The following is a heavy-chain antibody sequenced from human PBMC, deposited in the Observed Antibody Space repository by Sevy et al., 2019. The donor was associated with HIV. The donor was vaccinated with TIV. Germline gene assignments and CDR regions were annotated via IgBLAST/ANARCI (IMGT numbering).Heavy chain of an antibody. CDR2: IYHSGST. CDR3: ARGSAGSVIWTPKYCFDY. V-gene: IGHV4-38-2*01. J-gene: IGHJ4*02. D-gene: IGHD2-8*02. CDR1: GYSISSGYY. Sequence: SETLSLTCAVSGYSISSGYYWGWIRQPPGKGLEWIGSIYHSGSTYYNPSLKSRVTISVDTSKNQFSLKLSFVTAADTAVYYCARGSAGSVIWTPKYCFDYWGQGTLVTVSS.